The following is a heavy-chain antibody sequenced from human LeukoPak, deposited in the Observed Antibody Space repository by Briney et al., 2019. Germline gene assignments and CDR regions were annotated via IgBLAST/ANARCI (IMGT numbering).Heavy chain of an antibody. CDR1: GFTFSSYG. CDR2: IRYDGSNK. V-gene: IGHV3-30*02. J-gene: IGHJ6*03. CDR3: AKGRGWEASYYYYYMDV. D-gene: IGHD1-26*01. Sequence: QSGGSLRLSCAASGFTFSSYGIYWVRQAPGKGLEWVAFIRYDGSNKYYTDSVKGRFTISRDNSKNTLYLQMNSLRAEDTAVYYCAKGRGWEASYYYYYMDVWGKGTTVTISS.